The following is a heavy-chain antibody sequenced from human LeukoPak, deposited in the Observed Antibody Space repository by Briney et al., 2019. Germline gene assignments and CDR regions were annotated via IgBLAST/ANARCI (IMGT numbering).Heavy chain of an antibody. CDR3: ARGAYDYVWGSYPVDY. D-gene: IGHD3-16*01. J-gene: IGHJ4*02. CDR2: IYYSGST. CDR1: GGSISSGGYY. Sequence: SETLSLTCPVSGGSISSGGYYWSWIRQHPGKGLEWIGYIYYSGSTYYNPSLKSRVTISVDTSKNQFSLKLSSVTAADTAVYYCARGAYDYVWGSYPVDYWGQGTLVTVSS. V-gene: IGHV4-31*03.